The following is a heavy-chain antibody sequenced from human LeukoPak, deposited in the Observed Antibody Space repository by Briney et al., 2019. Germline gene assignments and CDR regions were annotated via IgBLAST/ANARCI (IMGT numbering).Heavy chain of an antibody. CDR1: GFTFSSYG. V-gene: IGHV3-21*01. D-gene: IGHD1-26*01. CDR2: ITRRGTYI. J-gene: IGHJ6*03. CDR3: ARDPYSGSYGNEYYYYMDV. Sequence: GGSLRLSCAASGFTFSSYGMHWVRQAPGKEMEGVSSITRRGTYIFYADSVKGRFTISRDNSKNSLYLQMDSLGPEDTAVYYCARDPYSGSYGNEYYYYMDVWGKGTTVTISS.